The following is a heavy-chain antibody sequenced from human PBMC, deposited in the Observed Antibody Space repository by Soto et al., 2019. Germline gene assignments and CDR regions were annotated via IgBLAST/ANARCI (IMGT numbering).Heavy chain of an antibody. CDR3: ARDAYYYDSSGYWVPYYFDY. Sequence: GGSLRLSCAASGFTFSSYGMHWVRQAPGKGLEWVAVIWYDGSNKYYADSVKGRFTISRDNSKNTLYLQMNSLRAEDTAVYYCARDAYYYDSSGYWVPYYFDYWGQGTLVTVSS. CDR1: GFTFSSYG. D-gene: IGHD3-22*01. CDR2: IWYDGSNK. J-gene: IGHJ4*02. V-gene: IGHV3-33*01.